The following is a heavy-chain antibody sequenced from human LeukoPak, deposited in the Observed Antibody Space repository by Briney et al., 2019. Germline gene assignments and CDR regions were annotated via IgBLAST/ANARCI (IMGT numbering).Heavy chain of an antibody. J-gene: IGHJ4*02. CDR2: INDNGGQR. CDR3: AKTQWKVGATDYFDY. Sequence: GGSRRLSCAASGFAFNNYAMTWVRQAPGKGLEWVSNINDNGGQRHYADSVKGRFTISRDNSKNTLFLQMDSLRAEDTAVYYCAKTQWKVGATDYFDYWGQGILVTVSS. CDR1: GFAFNNYA. V-gene: IGHV3-23*01. D-gene: IGHD1-26*01.